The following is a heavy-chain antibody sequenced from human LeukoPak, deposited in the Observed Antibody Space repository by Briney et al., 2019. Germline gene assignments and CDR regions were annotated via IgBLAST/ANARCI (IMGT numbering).Heavy chain of an antibody. CDR3: ARRIAAAASDY. CDR1: GYSISSGYY. Sequence: SETLSLTCTVSGYSISSGYYWGWIRQPPGKGLEWIGSIYHSGGTYYNPSLKSRVTISVDTSKNRFSLKLSSVTAADTAVYYCARRIAAAASDYWGQGTLVTVSS. CDR2: IYHSGGT. J-gene: IGHJ4*02. D-gene: IGHD6-13*01. V-gene: IGHV4-38-2*02.